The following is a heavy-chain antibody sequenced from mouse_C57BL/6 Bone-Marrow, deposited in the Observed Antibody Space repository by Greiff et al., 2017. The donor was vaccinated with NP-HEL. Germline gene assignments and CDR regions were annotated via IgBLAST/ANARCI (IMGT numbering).Heavy chain of an antibody. J-gene: IGHJ2*01. V-gene: IGHV5-4*01. CDR3: ARDQDYGSSFYYFDY. CDR2: ISDGGSYT. D-gene: IGHD1-1*01. CDR1: GFTFSSYA. Sequence: EVQRVESGGGLVKPGGSLKLSCAASGFTFSSYAMSWVRQTPEKRLEWVATISDGGSYTYYPDNVKGRFTISRDNAKNNLYLQMSQLKSEDTAMYYCARDQDYGSSFYYFDYWGQGTTLTVSS.